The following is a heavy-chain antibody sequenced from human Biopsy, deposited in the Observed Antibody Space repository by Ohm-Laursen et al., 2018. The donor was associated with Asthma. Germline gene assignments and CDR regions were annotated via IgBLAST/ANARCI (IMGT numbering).Heavy chain of an antibody. CDR3: PRTYFDFLTGQVHDAFAM. CDR1: GYTFINYA. J-gene: IGHJ3*02. Sequence: SVKVSCKASGYTFINYAIHWVRQAPGHSLEWMGWINAANGNTKYSQKFQGRLTISRDKSASTACMDLSSLRSEDTAVYYCPRTYFDFLTGQVHDAFAMWGQGTMVTVSS. CDR2: INAANGNT. D-gene: IGHD3-9*01. V-gene: IGHV1-3*01.